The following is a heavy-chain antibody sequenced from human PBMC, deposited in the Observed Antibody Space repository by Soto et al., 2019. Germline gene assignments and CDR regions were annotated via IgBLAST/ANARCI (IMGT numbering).Heavy chain of an antibody. CDR2: IYYSGST. D-gene: IGHD2-15*01. CDR1: GGSISSYY. CDR3: ARRWGRSFDY. J-gene: IGHJ4*02. V-gene: IGHV4-59*08. Sequence: SETLSLTCTFSGGSISSYYWSLIRQPPGKGLEWIGYIYYSGSTNYNPSLKSRVTISVDTSKNQFSLKLSSVTAADTAVYYCARRWGRSFDYWGQGTLVTVSS.